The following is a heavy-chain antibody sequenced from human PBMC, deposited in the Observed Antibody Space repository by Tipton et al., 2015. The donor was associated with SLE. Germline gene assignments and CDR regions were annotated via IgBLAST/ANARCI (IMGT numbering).Heavy chain of an antibody. CDR2: VYRDGRN. V-gene: IGHV4-38-2*01. D-gene: IGHD2-15*01. CDR3: ARQSFGGSWEFDY. CDR1: NFDVSASYY. Sequence: TLSLTCSVSNFDVSASYYWGWVRQTPEHGLAWLGSVYRDGRNFYNPSLNRRLTISIDTSKNQFSLRLETSTAADTAVYFCARQSFGGSWEFDYWGQGALVTVSS. J-gene: IGHJ4*02.